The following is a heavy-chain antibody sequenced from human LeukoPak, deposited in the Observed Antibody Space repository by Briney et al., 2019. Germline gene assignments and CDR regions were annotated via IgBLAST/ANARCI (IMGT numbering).Heavy chain of an antibody. CDR1: GFTFSTYD. CDR3: AKGRDGYNSLDYFDY. Sequence: PGGSLRLSCAASGFTFSTYDMNWVRQAPGKGLEWVSAISGSGGSTYYADSVKGRFTISRDNSKNTLYLQMNSLRAEDTAVYYCAKGRDGYNSLDYFDYWGQGTLVTVSS. V-gene: IGHV3-23*01. J-gene: IGHJ4*02. D-gene: IGHD5-24*01. CDR2: ISGSGGST.